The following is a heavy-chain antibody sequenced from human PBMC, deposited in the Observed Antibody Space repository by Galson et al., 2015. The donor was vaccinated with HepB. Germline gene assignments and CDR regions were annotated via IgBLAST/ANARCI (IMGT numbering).Heavy chain of an antibody. V-gene: IGHV3-30*18. CDR2: ISPDGSYR. D-gene: IGHD6-13*01. CDR3: AKDVYSWGAVGTTDY. Sequence: SLRLSCAASGFNFNDYAMHWVRQAPGKGLEWLAAISPDGSYRPYADSEKGRFTISRDNSDNTLSLQMNSLRPEDTAIYYCAKDVYSWGAVGTTDYWGRGTLVTVSS. J-gene: IGHJ4*02. CDR1: GFNFNDYA.